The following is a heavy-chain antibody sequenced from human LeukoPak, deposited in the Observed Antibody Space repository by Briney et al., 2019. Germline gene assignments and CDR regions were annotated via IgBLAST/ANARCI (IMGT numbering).Heavy chain of an antibody. CDR3: ARDIKADDSSGYSGY. V-gene: IGHV3-30-3*01. CDR1: GFTFSSYA. J-gene: IGHJ4*02. CDR2: ISYDGSNK. D-gene: IGHD3-22*01. Sequence: GGSLRLSCAASGFTFSSYAMHWVRQAPGKGLEWVAVISYDGSNKYYADSVKGRFTISRDNSKNTLYLQMNSLRAEDTAVYYCARDIKADDSSGYSGYWGQGTLVTVSS.